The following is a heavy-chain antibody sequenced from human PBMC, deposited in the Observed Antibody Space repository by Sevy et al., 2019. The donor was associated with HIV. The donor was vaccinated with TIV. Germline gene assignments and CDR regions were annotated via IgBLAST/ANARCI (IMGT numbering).Heavy chain of an antibody. D-gene: IGHD3-22*01. CDR3: ATDYYDSSGYYSLRDYYYYGMDV. V-gene: IGHV3-23*01. Sequence: GGSLRLSCAASGFTFRSYVMSWVRQAPGKGLEWVSGISGSGGSTYYADSVKGRFTISRDNSKNTLYLQMNSLRAEDTAVYYCATDYYDSSGYYSLRDYYYYGMDVWGQGTTVTVSS. J-gene: IGHJ6*02. CDR1: GFTFRSYV. CDR2: ISGSGGST.